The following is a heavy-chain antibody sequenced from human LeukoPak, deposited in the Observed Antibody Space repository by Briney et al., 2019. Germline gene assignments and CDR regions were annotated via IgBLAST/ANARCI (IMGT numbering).Heavy chain of an antibody. CDR1: GYSFTSYA. CDR3: ASIGAQSFDY. V-gene: IGHV7-4-1*02. Sequence: ASMKVSCKTSGYSFTSYAINWVRQAPGQGLEFMGWINTGTGNPTYAQGFTGRFVFSLDTSVSTAYLQISTLKAEDTAVYYCASIGAQSFDYWGQGSLVTVSS. CDR2: INTGTGNP. J-gene: IGHJ4*02. D-gene: IGHD3-10*01.